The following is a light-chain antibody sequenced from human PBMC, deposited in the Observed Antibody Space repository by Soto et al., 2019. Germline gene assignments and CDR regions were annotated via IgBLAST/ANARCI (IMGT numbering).Light chain of an antibody. CDR3: QQYNNWPPIIT. CDR1: QSVSSN. Sequence: EMVMTQSPATLSVSPGERATLSCRASQSVSSNLAWYQQKPGQAPRLLIYGASTRATGIPARFSGSGSGTEFTLTISSLQSEDFAVYYCQQYNNWPPIITFGQGTRLEIK. CDR2: GAS. J-gene: IGKJ5*01. V-gene: IGKV3-15*01.